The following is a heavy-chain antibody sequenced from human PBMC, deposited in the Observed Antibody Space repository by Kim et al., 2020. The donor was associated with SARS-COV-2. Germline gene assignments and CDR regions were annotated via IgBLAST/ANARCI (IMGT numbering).Heavy chain of an antibody. Sequence: ASVKVSCKASGYTFTSYAMHWVRQAPGQRLEWMGWINAGNGNTKYSQKFQGRVTITRDTSASTAYMELSSLRSEDTAVYYCARTPPAGEGRINYYYYGMDVWGQGTTVTVSS. V-gene: IGHV1-3*01. CDR3: ARTPPAGEGRINYYYYGMDV. CDR2: INAGNGNT. J-gene: IGHJ6*02. CDR1: GYTFTSYA. D-gene: IGHD3-10*01.